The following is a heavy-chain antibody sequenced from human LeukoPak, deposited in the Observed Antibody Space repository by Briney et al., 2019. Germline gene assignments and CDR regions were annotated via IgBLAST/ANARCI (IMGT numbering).Heavy chain of an antibody. Sequence: GGSLGLSCAASGFTFSSYSMIWVRQAPGKGLEWVSSISSSSSYIYYADSVIGRFTISRDNAKNSLYLHMNSLRAEDTAVYYCARERRGVTVIIDAFDIWGQGTMVTVSS. D-gene: IGHD2-21*02. CDR2: ISSSSSYI. V-gene: IGHV3-21*01. CDR1: GFTFSSYS. CDR3: ARERRGVTVIIDAFDI. J-gene: IGHJ3*02.